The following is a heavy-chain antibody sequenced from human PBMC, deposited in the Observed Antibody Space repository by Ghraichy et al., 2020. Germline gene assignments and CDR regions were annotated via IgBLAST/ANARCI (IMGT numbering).Heavy chain of an antibody. CDR2: INSDWSST. CDR3: AREGYYYDSSPLDY. CDR1: GFTFSSYW. V-gene: IGHV3-74*01. J-gene: IGHJ4*02. D-gene: IGHD3-22*01. Sequence: GGSLRLSCAASGFTFSSYWMHWVRQAPGKGLVLVSRINSDWSSTSYADSVKGRFTISRDNAKNTLYLQMNSLRAEDTAVYYCAREGYYYDSSPLDYWGQGTLVTVSS.